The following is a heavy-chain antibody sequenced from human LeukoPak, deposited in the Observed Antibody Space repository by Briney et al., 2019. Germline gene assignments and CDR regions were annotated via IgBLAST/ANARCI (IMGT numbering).Heavy chain of an antibody. J-gene: IGHJ3*02. CDR1: GLTFSSYD. D-gene: IGHD1-1*01. CDR3: VLGDYWNDDKNDFHI. CDR2: IGATGDT. Sequence: GGSLRLPCAASGLTFSSYDMHWVRQAPGKGLEWVSSIGATGDTYYAGSVKGRFTISRENAKKSLDLQMSRLRAEDTAVYFCVLGDYWNDDKNDFHIWGPGTMVTVSS. V-gene: IGHV3-13*01.